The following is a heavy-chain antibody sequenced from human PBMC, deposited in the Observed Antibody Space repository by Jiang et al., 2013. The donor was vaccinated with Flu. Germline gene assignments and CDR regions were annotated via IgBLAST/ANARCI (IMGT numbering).Heavy chain of an antibody. CDR1: GGSISSYY. CDR3: ARLRLYTGTLPNWYFDL. CDR2: IYYSGST. D-gene: IGHD2-8*02. J-gene: IGHJ2*01. V-gene: IGHV4-59*01. Sequence: GPGLVKPSETLSLTCTVSGGSISSYYWSWIRQPPGKGLEWIGYIYYSGSTNYNPSLKSRVTISVDTSKNQFSLKLSSVTAADTAVYYCARLRLYTGTLPNWYFDLWGRGTLVTVSS.